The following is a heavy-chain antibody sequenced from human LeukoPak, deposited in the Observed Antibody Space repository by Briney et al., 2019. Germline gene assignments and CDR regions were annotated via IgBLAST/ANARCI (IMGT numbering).Heavy chain of an antibody. CDR1: GGTFSSYA. V-gene: IGHV1-69*13. D-gene: IGHD6-13*01. J-gene: IGHJ5*02. CDR3: AGYSSSWRGRFDP. CDR2: IIPIFGTA. Sequence: GASVKVSCKASGGTFSSYAISWVRQAPGQGLEWMGGIIPIFGTANYAQKFQGRVTITADESTSTAYMELSSLRSGDTAVYYCAGYSSSWRGRFDPWGQGTLVTVSS.